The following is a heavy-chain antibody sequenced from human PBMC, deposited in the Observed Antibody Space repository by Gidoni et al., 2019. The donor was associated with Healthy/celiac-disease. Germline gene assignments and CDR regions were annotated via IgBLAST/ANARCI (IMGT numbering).Heavy chain of an antibody. Sequence: GMHWVRQAPGKGLEWVAVISYDGSNKYYADSVKGRFTISRDNSKNTLYLQMNSLRAEDTAVYYCAKDGVATPFDYWGQGTLVTVSS. J-gene: IGHJ4*02. CDR2: ISYDGSNK. CDR3: AKDGVATPFDY. CDR1: G. V-gene: IGHV3-30*18. D-gene: IGHD5-12*01.